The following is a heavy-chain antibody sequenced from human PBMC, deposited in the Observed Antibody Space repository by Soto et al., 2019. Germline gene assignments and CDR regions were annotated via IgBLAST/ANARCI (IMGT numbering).Heavy chain of an antibody. CDR3: ARFRLYYYDSSGYFTDAFDI. CDR2: ISAYNGNT. Sequence: ASVKVSCQASGYTFTSYGISWVRQAPGQGLEWMGWISAYNGNTNYAQKLQGRVTMTTDTSTSTAYMELRSLRSDDTAVYYCARFRLYYYDSSGYFTDAFDIWGQGTMVTVSS. V-gene: IGHV1-18*01. J-gene: IGHJ3*02. D-gene: IGHD3-22*01. CDR1: GYTFTSYG.